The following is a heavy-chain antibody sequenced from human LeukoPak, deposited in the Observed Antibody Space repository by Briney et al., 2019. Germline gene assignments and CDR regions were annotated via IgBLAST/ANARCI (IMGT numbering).Heavy chain of an antibody. CDR2: IYYSGST. J-gene: IGHJ3*02. Sequence: PSETLSLTCTVSGGSISSYYWSWIRQPPGKGLEWIGYIYYSGSTNYNPSLKSRVTISVDTSKNQFSLKLSSVTAADTAVYYCARGAFGSRAFDIWGQGTMVTVSS. V-gene: IGHV4-59*01. D-gene: IGHD2-2*01. CDR3: ARGAFGSRAFDI. CDR1: GGSISSYY.